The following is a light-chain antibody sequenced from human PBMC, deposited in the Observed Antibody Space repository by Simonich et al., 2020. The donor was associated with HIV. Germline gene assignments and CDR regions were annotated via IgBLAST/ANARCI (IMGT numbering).Light chain of an antibody. CDR2: DAS. CDR3: QQLNSFT. CDR1: QSVSSNY. J-gene: IGKJ3*01. V-gene: IGKV3D-20*01. Sequence: EIVLTQSPGTLSLSPGEGATLSCRASQSVSSNYLAWYQQTPGLAPRLLIYDASSRATGIPDRVSGFGSGTEFTLTISSLQPEDFATYYCQQLNSFTFGPGTKVDIK.